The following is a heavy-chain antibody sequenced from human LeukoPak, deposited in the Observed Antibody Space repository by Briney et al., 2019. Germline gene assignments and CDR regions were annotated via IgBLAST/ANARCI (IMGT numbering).Heavy chain of an antibody. J-gene: IGHJ3*02. CDR2: INTDGSSA. D-gene: IGHD2-21*01. V-gene: IGHV3-74*01. Sequence: GGSLTLSCAASGFTFTTYWMHWVRQATGKGLVWVSRINTDGSSASYADSVKGRFTISRDTAKNTLYLQMNSLRAEDTAVYYCARGDYAFDIWGQGTMVTVSS. CDR1: GFTFTTYW. CDR3: ARGDYAFDI.